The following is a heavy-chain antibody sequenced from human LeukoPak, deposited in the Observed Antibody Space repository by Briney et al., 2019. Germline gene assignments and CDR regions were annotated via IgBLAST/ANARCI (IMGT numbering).Heavy chain of an antibody. CDR2: INPSGGST. J-gene: IGHJ4*02. CDR1: GYTFSDFG. D-gene: IGHD3-22*01. CDR3: ARDPSIYYYDSSGYSYFDY. V-gene: IGHV1-46*01. Sequence: ASVKVSCKASGYTFSDFGISWVRQAPGQGLEWMGIINPSGGSTSYAQKFQGRVTMTRDMSTSTVYMELSSLRSEDTAVYYCARDPSIYYYDSSGYSYFDYWGQGTLVTVSS.